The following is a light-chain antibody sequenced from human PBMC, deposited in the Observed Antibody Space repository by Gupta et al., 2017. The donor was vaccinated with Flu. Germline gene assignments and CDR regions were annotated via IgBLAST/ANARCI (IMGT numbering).Light chain of an antibody. CDR3: QAWDSSTGV. V-gene: IGLV3-1*01. J-gene: IGLJ1*01. CDR2: QDS. Sequence: SYELTQPAPVPVSPGQTASITCSGDKLGDKYACWYQQKPGQSPVLVIYQDSKRPSGIPERFSGSNSGNTATLTISGTQAMDEADYYCQAWDSSTGVFGTGTKVTVL. CDR1: KLGDKY.